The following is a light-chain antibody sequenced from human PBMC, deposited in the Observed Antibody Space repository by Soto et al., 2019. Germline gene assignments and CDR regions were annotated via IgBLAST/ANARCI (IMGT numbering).Light chain of an antibody. CDR3: SSYAGSNNDYV. Sequence: QSALTQPPSASGSPGQSVTISCTGTSSDVGGYNYVSWYQQHPGKAPKLMIYEVSKRPSGVPDRFSGSKSGNTASLTVSGLLAEDEADYYCSSYAGSNNDYVFGTGTKLTVL. V-gene: IGLV2-8*01. J-gene: IGLJ1*01. CDR1: SSDVGGYNY. CDR2: EVS.